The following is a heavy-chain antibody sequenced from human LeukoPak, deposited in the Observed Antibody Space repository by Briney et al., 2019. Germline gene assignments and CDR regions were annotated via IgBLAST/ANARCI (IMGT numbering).Heavy chain of an antibody. Sequence: GGSLRLSCAASGFTFDDYGMSWVRQAPGKGLEWVSGINWNGGSTGYADSVKGRFTISRDNAKNSLYLQMNSLRAGDTAVYYCAREGWDYYGSGSYHQPLFYGMDVWGQGTTVTVSS. D-gene: IGHD3-10*01. CDR2: INWNGGST. V-gene: IGHV3-20*04. J-gene: IGHJ6*02. CDR3: AREGWDYYGSGSYHQPLFYGMDV. CDR1: GFTFDDYG.